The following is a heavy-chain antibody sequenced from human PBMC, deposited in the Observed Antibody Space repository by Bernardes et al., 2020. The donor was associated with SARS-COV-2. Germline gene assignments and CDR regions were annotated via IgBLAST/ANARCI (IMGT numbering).Heavy chain of an antibody. Sequence: SGRTLVKPTHTLTLTFPFSWFSLSTSGVGVGWIRQPPGKALEWLALIYWDDDKRYSPSLKSRLTITKDTSKNQVVLTMTNMDPVDTATYYCARPYSSAWPDAFDIWGQGTMVTVSS. J-gene: IGHJ3*02. CDR1: WFSLSTSGVG. CDR2: IYWDDDK. CDR3: ARPYSSAWPDAFDI. V-gene: IGHV2-5*02. D-gene: IGHD6-19*01.